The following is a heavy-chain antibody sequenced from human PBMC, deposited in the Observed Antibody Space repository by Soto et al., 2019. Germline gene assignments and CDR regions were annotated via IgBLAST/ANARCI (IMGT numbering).Heavy chain of an antibody. D-gene: IGHD2-15*01. CDR3: ARPPLPGYSIHFNS. V-gene: IGHV5-51*01. CDR2: VYPRDSDT. Sequence: GESLKISCKASGYIFIDYWIGWVRQMPGKGLEWMGIVYPRDSDTRYSPSFQGQVTISADRSTGTAFLQWRSLKASDTALYYCARPPLPGYSIHFNSWGQGTLVTVS. J-gene: IGHJ4*02. CDR1: GYIFIDYW.